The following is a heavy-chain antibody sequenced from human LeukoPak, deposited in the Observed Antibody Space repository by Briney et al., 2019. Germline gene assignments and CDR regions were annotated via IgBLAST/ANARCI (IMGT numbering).Heavy chain of an antibody. J-gene: IGHJ4*02. CDR1: GGFISSGGYY. CDR2: IYYTGST. CDR3: ARRGYYYDSSHYYYFDY. D-gene: IGHD3-22*01. Sequence: SQTLSLTCTVSGGFISSGGYYWSWIRQHPGEGLEWIGYIYYTGSTYYNPSLKSRASISVDTSNNQFSLKLSSVSAADTAVYYCARRGYYYDSSHYYYFDYWGQGTLVTVSS. V-gene: IGHV4-31*03.